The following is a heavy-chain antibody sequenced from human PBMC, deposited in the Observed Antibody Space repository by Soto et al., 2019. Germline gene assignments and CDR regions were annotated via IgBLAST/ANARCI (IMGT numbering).Heavy chain of an antibody. CDR3: ARDLDGFLEWCPVDY. CDR2: ISPYNGNT. Sequence: QVQLVQSVAEVKKPGASVKVSCKASGYTFTSYGISWVRQAPGQGLEWMGWISPYNGNTNYGMKLQGRVTMTTDTSTSTAYMELRSLRSDDTAMYYCARDLDGFLEWCPVDYWGQGTLVTVSS. J-gene: IGHJ4*02. D-gene: IGHD3-3*01. CDR1: GYTFTSYG. V-gene: IGHV1-18*01.